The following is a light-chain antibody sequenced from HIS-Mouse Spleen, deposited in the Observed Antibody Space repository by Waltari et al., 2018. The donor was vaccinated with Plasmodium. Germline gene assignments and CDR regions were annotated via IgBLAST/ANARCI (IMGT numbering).Light chain of an antibody. Sequence: SYELTQPPSVSVSPVQTARIPCSGAALPNKYAHWYQQKTGQAPVLVIYEDSKRPPGIPERFSGSSSGTMATLTISGAQVEDEADYYCYSTDSSGNHRVFGGGTKLTVL. CDR2: EDS. V-gene: IGLV3-10*01. J-gene: IGLJ3*02. CDR1: ALPNKY. CDR3: YSTDSSGNHRV.